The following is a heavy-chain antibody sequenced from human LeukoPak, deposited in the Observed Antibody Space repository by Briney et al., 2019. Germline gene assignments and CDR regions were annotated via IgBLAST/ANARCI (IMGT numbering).Heavy chain of an antibody. D-gene: IGHD3-10*01. CDR1: GFTVSSNY. Sequence: PGGSLRLSCAASGFTVSSNYMSWVRQAPGKGLEWVSVIYSGGSTYYADSVKGRFTISRDNSKNTLYLQMNSLRAEDTAVYYCARDLVQGNYYGMDVWGQGTTVTVSS. J-gene: IGHJ6*02. V-gene: IGHV3-66*01. CDR2: IYSGGST. CDR3: ARDLVQGNYYGMDV.